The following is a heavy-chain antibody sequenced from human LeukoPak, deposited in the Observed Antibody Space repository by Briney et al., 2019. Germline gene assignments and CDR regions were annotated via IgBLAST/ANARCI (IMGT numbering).Heavy chain of an antibody. CDR3: AREAIAVNWFDP. D-gene: IGHD6-19*01. CDR2: IYTSGST. J-gene: IGHJ5*02. V-gene: IGHV4-61*02. Sequence: SQTLSLTCTVSGGSISSGSYYWSWIRQPAGTGLEWLGRIYTSGSTNYNPSLKSRVTISVDTFKNQFSLKLSSVTAADTAVYYCAREAIAVNWFDPWGQGTLVTVSS. CDR1: GGSISSGSYY.